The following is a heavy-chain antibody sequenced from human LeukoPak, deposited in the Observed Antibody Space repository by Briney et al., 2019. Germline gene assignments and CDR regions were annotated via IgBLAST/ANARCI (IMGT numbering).Heavy chain of an antibody. CDR1: GFTFDNYA. CDR2: ISGSGSSA. J-gene: IGHJ4*02. V-gene: IGHV3-23*01. D-gene: IGHD6-25*01. CDR3: AKQYGNSGRHGFDY. Sequence: GGSLRLSCAASGFTFDNYAMSWVRQAPGKWLEWVSGISGSGSSAYYAGSVEGRFTVSRDNSKHTLYLQMNTLRAADTAVYFCAKQYGNSGRHGFDYWGQGTLVPVSS.